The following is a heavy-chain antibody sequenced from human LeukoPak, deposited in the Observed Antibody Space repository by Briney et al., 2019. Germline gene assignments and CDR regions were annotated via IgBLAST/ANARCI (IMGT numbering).Heavy chain of an antibody. CDR3: ARAPLTTEGANWFDP. D-gene: IGHD4-11*01. CDR1: GGSISSRDYF. V-gene: IGHV4-30-4*08. Sequence: SETLSLTCTVSGGSISSRDYFWSWIRQPPGKGPEWVGYIYYSGTTYYNPSLKRRVTISVDTSKDKFSMKLTSVTAADTAVYYCARAPLTTEGANWFDPWGQGDLVTVSS. J-gene: IGHJ5*02. CDR2: IYYSGTT.